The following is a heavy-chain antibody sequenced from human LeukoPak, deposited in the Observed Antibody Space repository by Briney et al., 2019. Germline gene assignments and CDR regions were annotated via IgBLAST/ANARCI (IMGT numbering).Heavy chain of an antibody. J-gene: IGHJ4*02. CDR2: IWYDGSNK. D-gene: IGHD3-22*01. Sequence: PGGSLRLSCAGSGFTFSSYAMSWVRQAPGKGLEWVAVIWYDGSNKYYADSVKGRFTISRDNSKNTLYLQMNSLRAEDTAVYYCAKDFGSGYYYNDYWGQGTLVTVSS. CDR3: AKDFGSGYYYNDY. CDR1: GFTFSSYA. V-gene: IGHV3-33*06.